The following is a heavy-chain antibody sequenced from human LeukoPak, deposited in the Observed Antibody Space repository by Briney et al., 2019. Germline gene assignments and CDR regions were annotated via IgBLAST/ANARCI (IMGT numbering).Heavy chain of an antibody. V-gene: IGHV6-1*01. J-gene: IGHJ4*02. CDR1: GDSFSSNTNA. CDR3: ARNLHPSFDY. Sequence: PSQTLSLTCAISGDSFSSNTNAWNWVRQSPSRGLEWLGRTYYRSKWYIDYAVSVKSRMTINPDTTKNQFSLQLNSVTPEDTAVYYCARNLHPSFDYWGQGTLVTVSS. CDR2: TYYRSKWYI.